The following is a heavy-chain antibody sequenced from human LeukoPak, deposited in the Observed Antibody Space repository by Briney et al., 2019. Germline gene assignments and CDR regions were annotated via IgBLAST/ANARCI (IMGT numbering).Heavy chain of an antibody. CDR2: ISSSSSYI. V-gene: IGHV3-21*01. CDR1: GFTFSSYS. CDR3: ARDGHVRWPGTYYDY. D-gene: IGHD1-26*01. Sequence: PGGSLRLSCAASGFTFSSYSMNWVRQAPGKGLEWVSSISSSSSYIYYADSVKGRFTISRDNAKNSLYLQMNSLRAEDTAVYYCARDGHVRWPGTYYDYWGQGTLVTVSS. J-gene: IGHJ4*02.